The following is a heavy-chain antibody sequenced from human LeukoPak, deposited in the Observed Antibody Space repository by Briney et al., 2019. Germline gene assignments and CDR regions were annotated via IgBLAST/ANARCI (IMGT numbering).Heavy chain of an antibody. CDR2: IHYSGNT. CDR1: GGSSRSGDYF. D-gene: IGHD4-23*01. CDR3: ARENNDYGGKKAFDY. V-gene: IGHV4-30-4*01. J-gene: IGHJ4*02. Sequence: PSETLSLICGICGGSSRSGDYFWSWSRQPPGKGLEWIGHIHYSGNTYYNPSLKSRVSISVDTSKNQFSLKLSSVTAADTAVNYCARENNDYGGKKAFDYWGQGTLVTVSS.